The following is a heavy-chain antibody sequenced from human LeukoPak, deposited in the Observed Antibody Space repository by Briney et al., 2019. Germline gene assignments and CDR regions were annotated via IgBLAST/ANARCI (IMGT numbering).Heavy chain of an antibody. Sequence: GGSLRLSCAASGFTFNNYAMSWFRQTPGKGLEWVSAISGSGDRAYYAESVKGRFSISRDNSKNTLYLQMHSLRAEDTAVYYCGKRELWHGSGEDAWGQGTTVTVSS. CDR2: ISGSGDRA. J-gene: IGHJ6*02. CDR1: GFTFNNYA. CDR3: GKRELWHGSGEDA. D-gene: IGHD3-10*01. V-gene: IGHV3-23*01.